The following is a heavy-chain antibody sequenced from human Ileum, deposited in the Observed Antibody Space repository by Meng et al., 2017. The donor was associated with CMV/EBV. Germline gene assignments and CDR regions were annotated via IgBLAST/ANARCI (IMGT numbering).Heavy chain of an antibody. CDR1: GFPFSNVW. CDR3: TTAYGRGTGDY. V-gene: IGHV3-15*01. Sequence: EVHLVASGGGSVKPGGSLRLSCVSSGFPFSNVWMSWVRQSPGKGLEWVGRFKRKSDGGTADFAAPVKGRFTISRDDSKTTLYLQMNSLRSEDTAVYYCTTAYGRGTGDYWGQGTLVTVSS. J-gene: IGHJ4*02. CDR2: FKRKSDGGTA. D-gene: IGHD1-14*01.